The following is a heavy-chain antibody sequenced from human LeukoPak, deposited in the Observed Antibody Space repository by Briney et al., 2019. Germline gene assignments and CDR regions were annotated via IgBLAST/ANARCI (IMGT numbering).Heavy chain of an antibody. J-gene: IGHJ4*02. Sequence: ASVKVSCKASGYTFTSYDINWVRQATGQGLEWMGWMNPNSGNTGYAQKFQGRVTITRNTSISTAYMELSSLRSEDTAVYYCARAYQSIVVVPASYYFDYWGQGTLVTVSP. CDR3: ARAYQSIVVVPASYYFDY. D-gene: IGHD2-2*01. CDR1: GYTFTSYD. CDR2: MNPNSGNT. V-gene: IGHV1-8*03.